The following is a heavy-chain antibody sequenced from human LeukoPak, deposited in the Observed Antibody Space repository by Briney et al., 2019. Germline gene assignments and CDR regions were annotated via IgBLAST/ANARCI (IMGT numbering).Heavy chain of an antibody. D-gene: IGHD3-10*01. CDR2: IANDAKTT. Sequence: GGSLRLSCAASGFTFSIYGIHWVRQAPGKGLEWVAVIANDAKTTYYADSVQGRFTIYRDNSKNTLYLQMNSLRAEDTAIYYCTKEGLPSGSSWSAXXDPXXXGTXVTASS. J-gene: IGHJ5*02. CDR1: GFTFSIYG. CDR3: TKEGLPSGSSWSAXXDP. V-gene: IGHV3-30*18.